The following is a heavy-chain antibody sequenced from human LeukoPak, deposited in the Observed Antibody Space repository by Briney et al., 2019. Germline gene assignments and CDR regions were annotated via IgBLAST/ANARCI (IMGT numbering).Heavy chain of an antibody. Sequence: PSETLSLTCTVSGGSISTSAFYWGWIRQPPGKGLEWIGSIYDSGNEFYNPSLKSRFTISADTSKNQFSLKLNSVTAADKAMYYCARQISDYYYYYMDVWGEGITVTVSS. V-gene: IGHV4-39*01. CDR3: ARQISDYYYYYMDV. J-gene: IGHJ6*03. CDR2: IYDSGNE. CDR1: GGSISTSAFY. D-gene: IGHD2/OR15-2a*01.